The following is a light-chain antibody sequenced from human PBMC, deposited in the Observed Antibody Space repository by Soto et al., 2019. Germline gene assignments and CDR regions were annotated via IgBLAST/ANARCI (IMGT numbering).Light chain of an antibody. V-gene: IGKV3-20*01. J-gene: IGKJ4*01. CDR3: QQYDTTPLT. CDR1: QSVSSNF. CDR2: GAS. Sequence: EIVLTQSPGTLSLSPGERATLSCRASQSVSSNFLAWYQQKPGQAPRLLIYGASSRATGIPDRFSGSGSGTHFTLTISRLEPEDVTVYYCQQYDTTPLTFGGGTKVDIK.